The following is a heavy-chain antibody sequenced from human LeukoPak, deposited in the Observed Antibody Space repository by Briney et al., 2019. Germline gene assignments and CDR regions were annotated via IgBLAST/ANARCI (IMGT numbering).Heavy chain of an antibody. CDR2: ISYDGSNK. D-gene: IGHD3-22*01. Sequence: GGSLRLSCAASGFTFSSYAMHWVRQAPGKGLEWVAVISYDGSNKYYADSVKGRFTISRDNSKNTLYLQMNSLRAEDTAVYYCARDVNTMIVVAPADYWGQGTLVTVSS. CDR1: GFTFSSYA. CDR3: ARDVNTMIVVAPADY. J-gene: IGHJ4*02. V-gene: IGHV3-30-3*01.